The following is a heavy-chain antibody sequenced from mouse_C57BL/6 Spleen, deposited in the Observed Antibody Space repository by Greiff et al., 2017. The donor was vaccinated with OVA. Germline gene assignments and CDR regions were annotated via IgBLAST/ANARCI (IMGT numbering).Heavy chain of an antibody. J-gene: IGHJ1*03. D-gene: IGHD2-4*01. CDR2: IHPNSGST. V-gene: IGHV1-64*01. CDR3: ARGGGLRGNFDV. CDR1: GYTFTSYW. Sequence: QVQLQQPGAELVKPGASVKLSCKASGYTFTSYWMHWVKQRPGQGLEWIGMIHPNSGSTNYNEKFKSKATLTVDKSSSTAYMQLSSLTSEDSAVYYCARGGGLRGNFDVWGKGTTVTVSS.